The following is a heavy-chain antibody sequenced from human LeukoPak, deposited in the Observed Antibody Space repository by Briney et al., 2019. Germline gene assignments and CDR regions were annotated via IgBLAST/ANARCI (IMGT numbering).Heavy chain of an antibody. Sequence: SETLSLTCAVYGGSFSTYSWTWIRQPPGKGLEWIGNIYYSGSTNYNPSLKSRVTISIDTSKNQFSLKVSSVTAADTAVYYCARAHSSGWPHMFDPWGQGTLVTVPS. D-gene: IGHD6-19*01. V-gene: IGHV4-59*01. CDR3: ARAHSSGWPHMFDP. J-gene: IGHJ5*02. CDR2: IYYSGST. CDR1: GGSFSTYS.